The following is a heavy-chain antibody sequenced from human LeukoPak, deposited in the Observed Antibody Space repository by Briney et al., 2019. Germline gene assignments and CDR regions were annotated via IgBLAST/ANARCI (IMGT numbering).Heavy chain of an antibody. CDR2: IYHSGST. J-gene: IGHJ3*02. V-gene: IGHV4-31*03. CDR1: GGSVTSGGHY. Sequence: SQTLSLTCTVSGGSVTSGGHYWSWIRQYPGRGLDWLGNIYHSGSTYYNPSLKSRITISVDTSTNQFSLKLSSVSATDTAVYYCARVGFAEATFAFDIWGQGTLVTVSS. CDR3: ARVGFAEATFAFDI. D-gene: IGHD3-10*01.